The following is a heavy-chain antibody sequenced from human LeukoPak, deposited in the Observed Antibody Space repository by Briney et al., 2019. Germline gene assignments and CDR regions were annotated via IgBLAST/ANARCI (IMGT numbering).Heavy chain of an antibody. J-gene: IGHJ4*02. Sequence: TGGSLRLSCAASGFTFDDYTMHWVRQAPGTGLEWVSLITWDGGTTYYADSVKGRFTISRDRSTNSLYLQMNNLRSEDTALYYCAKDLGSYYSNSYFRGFDSWGQGTLVTVSS. V-gene: IGHV3-43*01. D-gene: IGHD5-18*01. CDR2: ITWDGGTT. CDR1: GFTFDDYT. CDR3: AKDLGSYYSNSYFRGFDS.